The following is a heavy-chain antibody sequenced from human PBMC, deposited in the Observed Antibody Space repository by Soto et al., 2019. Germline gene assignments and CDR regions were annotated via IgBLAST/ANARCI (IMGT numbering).Heavy chain of an antibody. V-gene: IGHV3-49*04. Sequence: GWSLRLSCTTSGFTPGEYALTWVRQAPARGLEWVAFIRSRPAGGTPEYAASVKGRFTMSRDDSKSVAYLQMNSLKTDDTGMYYCARIGQEAAMRWFFDYWGQGTPVTASS. CDR2: IRSRPAGGTP. CDR1: GFTPGEYA. CDR3: ARIGQEAAMRWFFDY. D-gene: IGHD2-2*01. J-gene: IGHJ4*02.